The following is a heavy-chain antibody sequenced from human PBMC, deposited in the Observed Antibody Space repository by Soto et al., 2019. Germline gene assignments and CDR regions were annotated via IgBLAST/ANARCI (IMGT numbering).Heavy chain of an antibody. D-gene: IGHD3-22*01. J-gene: IGHJ5*02. CDR2: IYYSEST. V-gene: IGHV4-59*01. CDR3: ARGLDYYDSSGPGGNWFDP. Sequence: PSETLSLICTASGGSISSYYWSWIRQPPGKGLEGIGYIYYSESTNHNPSLKSRVTIAVDTSKNQFSLKLSSVTAADTADYYWARGLDYYDSSGPGGNWFDPWGQGTLVTVSS. CDR1: GGSISSYY.